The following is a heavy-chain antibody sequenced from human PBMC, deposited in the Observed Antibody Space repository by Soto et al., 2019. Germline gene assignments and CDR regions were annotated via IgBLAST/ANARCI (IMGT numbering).Heavy chain of an antibody. CDR2: IYYSGST. CDR1: GGSISSGGYY. J-gene: IGHJ5*02. D-gene: IGHD3-10*01. CDR3: ARAGGITMVRGVIPNWFDP. Sequence: SETLSLTCTVSGGSISSGGYYWSWIRQHPGKGLEWTGYIYYSGSTYYNPSLKSRVTISVDTSKNQFSLKLSSVTAADTAVYYCARAGGITMVRGVIPNWFDPWGQGTLVTVSS. V-gene: IGHV4-31*03.